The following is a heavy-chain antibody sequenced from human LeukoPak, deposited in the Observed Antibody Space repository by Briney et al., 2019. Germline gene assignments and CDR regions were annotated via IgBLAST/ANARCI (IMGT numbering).Heavy chain of an antibody. D-gene: IGHD1-26*01. Sequence: GASVKVSCKASGYTFTSYGISWVRQAPGQGLEWMGWISGYNGNTKYAQKLQGRVTMTTDTSTSTAYMELRSLRSDDTAVYYCARYSHGNYSFDYWGQGTLVTVSS. CDR2: ISGYNGNT. J-gene: IGHJ4*02. CDR1: GYTFTSYG. CDR3: ARYSHGNYSFDY. V-gene: IGHV1-18*01.